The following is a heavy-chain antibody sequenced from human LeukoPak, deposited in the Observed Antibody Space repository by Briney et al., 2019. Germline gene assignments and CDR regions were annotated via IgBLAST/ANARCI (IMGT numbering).Heavy chain of an antibody. CDR2: IYYSGNT. J-gene: IGHJ4*02. CDR3: ARGFRGDNFDY. Sequence: PSETLSLTCTVSGDSISTSNSYWGWIRQPPGKGLEWIGSIYYSGNTYYNASLKSRVTISVDTSKNQFSLKLTSVTAADTAVYFCARGFRGDNFDYWGQGTLVTVSS. V-gene: IGHV4-39*01. CDR1: GDSISTSNSY. D-gene: IGHD7-27*01.